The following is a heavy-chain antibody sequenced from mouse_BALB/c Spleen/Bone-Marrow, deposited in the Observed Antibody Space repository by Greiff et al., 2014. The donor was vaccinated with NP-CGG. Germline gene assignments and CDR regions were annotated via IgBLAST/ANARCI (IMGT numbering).Heavy chain of an antibody. D-gene: IGHD1-1*01. Sequence: VQLQQSGAELMKPGASVKISCKATGYTFSSYWIEWVKQRPGHGLEWIGEILPGSGSTNYNEKFKGKATFTADTSSNTAYMQLSSRTSEDSAAYYCARLNYYGSLDYWGQGTTLTVSS. CDR1: GYTFSSYW. J-gene: IGHJ2*01. V-gene: IGHV1-9*01. CDR2: ILPGSGST. CDR3: ARLNYYGSLDY.